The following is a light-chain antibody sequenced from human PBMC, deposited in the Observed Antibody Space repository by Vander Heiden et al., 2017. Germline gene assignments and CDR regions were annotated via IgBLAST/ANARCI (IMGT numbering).Light chain of an antibody. CDR3: QQYGSSPRT. CDR1: QSVSSTY. CDR2: GAS. Sequence: EIVLTQSPGTLSLSPGERATLSCSASQSVSSTYLAWYQQKPGQAPRLLIYGASSRATGIPVRFSGSGSGTDFTLTISRLEPEDFAVYYCQQYGSSPRTFGQGTKVEIK. V-gene: IGKV3-20*01. J-gene: IGKJ1*01.